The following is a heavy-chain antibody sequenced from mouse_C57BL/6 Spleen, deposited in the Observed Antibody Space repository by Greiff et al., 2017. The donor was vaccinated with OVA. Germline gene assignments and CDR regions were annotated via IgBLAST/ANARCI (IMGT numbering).Heavy chain of an antibody. Sequence: VQLQQPGAELVMPGASVKLSCKASGYTFTSYWMHWVKQRPGQGLEWIGEIDPSDSYTNYNQKFKGKSTLTVDKSSSTAYMQLSSLTSEDSAVYYCANYAMDYWGQGTSVTVSS. V-gene: IGHV1-69*01. J-gene: IGHJ4*01. CDR1: GYTFTSYW. CDR3: ANYAMDY. CDR2: IDPSDSYT.